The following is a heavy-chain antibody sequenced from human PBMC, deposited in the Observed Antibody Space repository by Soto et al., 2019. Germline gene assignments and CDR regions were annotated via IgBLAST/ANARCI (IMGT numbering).Heavy chain of an antibody. V-gene: IGHV1-69*01. J-gene: IGHJ4*02. CDR1: GGTFSGYA. CDR2: IIPIFGTA. D-gene: IGHD2-15*01. CDR3: AREPPAHCSGGSCYSGDY. Sequence: QVQLVQSGAEVKKPGSSVKVSCKASGGTFSGYAISWVRQAPGQGLEWMGGIIPIFGTANYAQKFQGRVTITADESTSTAYMELSSLRSEDTAVYYCAREPPAHCSGGSCYSGDYWGQGTLVTVSS.